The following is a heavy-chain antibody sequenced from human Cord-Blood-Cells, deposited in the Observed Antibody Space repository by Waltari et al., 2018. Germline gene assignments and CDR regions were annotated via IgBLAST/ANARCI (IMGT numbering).Heavy chain of an antibody. V-gene: IGHV3-53*01. CDR3: AQSRGGAQGDY. J-gene: IGHJ4*02. D-gene: IGHD3-10*01. CDR2: IYSGGST. Sequence: EVQLVESGGGLIQPGGSLRLSCAASGFTVSSNYMSWVRQAPGKGREWVAVIYSGGSTYYADSVKGRFTISRDNSKNTLYLQMNSLRAEDTAVYYCAQSRGGAQGDYWGQGTLVTVSS. CDR1: GFTVSSNY.